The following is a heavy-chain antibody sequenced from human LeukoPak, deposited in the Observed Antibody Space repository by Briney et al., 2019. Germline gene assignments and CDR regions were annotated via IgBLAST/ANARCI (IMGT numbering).Heavy chain of an antibody. D-gene: IGHD2-15*01. CDR2: ISVSGDTT. J-gene: IGHJ3*02. Sequence: GGSLRLSCAASGFTFSNYAMTWVRKAQGKGMEWVSAISVSGDTTFYADSAKGRFTASRDNSKNTLYLQVNSLRAEDTAVYYCAKDQADGSSYWLAFDIWGHGTMVTVSS. V-gene: IGHV3-23*01. CDR3: AKDQADGSSYWLAFDI. CDR1: GFTFSNYA.